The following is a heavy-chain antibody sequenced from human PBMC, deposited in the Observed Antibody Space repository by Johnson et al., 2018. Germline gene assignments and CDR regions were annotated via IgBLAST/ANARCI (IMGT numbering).Heavy chain of an antibody. CDR2: IWYDGSEK. V-gene: IGHV3-33*01. CDR1: GFSFSNFG. Sequence: QVRLGQSGGGVVQPGRSLRLSCAASGFSFSNFGMHWVRQAPGKGLEWVAVIWYDGSEKYYADSVKGRFTISRDNSKNTPYVQLNSLRAEDTAVYYCASPRYGRSWYLFTQPHAFDIWGQGTMVTVSS. CDR3: ASPRYGRSWYLFTQPHAFDI. J-gene: IGHJ3*02. D-gene: IGHD6-13*01.